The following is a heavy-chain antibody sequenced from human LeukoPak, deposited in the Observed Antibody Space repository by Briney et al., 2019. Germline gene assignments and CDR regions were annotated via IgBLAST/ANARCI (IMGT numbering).Heavy chain of an antibody. Sequence: SVTVSFKASGCTCSSYAISWVRQAPGQGLEWMGRIIPILGIANNAQKFQGKVTITADKSTSTAYMELSSLRSEDTAVYYCARSPPYGSGSYCPFDYWGQGTLVTVSS. CDR1: GCTCSSYA. CDR3: ARSPPYGSGSYCPFDY. J-gene: IGHJ4*02. CDR2: IIPILGIA. D-gene: IGHD3-10*01. V-gene: IGHV1-69*04.